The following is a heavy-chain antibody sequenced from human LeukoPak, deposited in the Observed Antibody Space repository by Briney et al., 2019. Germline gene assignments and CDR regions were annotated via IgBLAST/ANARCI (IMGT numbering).Heavy chain of an antibody. V-gene: IGHV3-9*01. Sequence: SLSLSFAASGFTFDDYAMYWVRQPPGKGLECVSGISWNSGSIGYADSVKGRFTISRDNAKNSLYLQMNSLIPEDSALYYCAKSDSSGYPPSYWGRGTLVTVSS. D-gene: IGHD3-22*01. J-gene: IGHJ4*02. CDR2: ISWNSGSI. CDR3: AKSDSSGYPPSY. CDR1: GFTFDDYA.